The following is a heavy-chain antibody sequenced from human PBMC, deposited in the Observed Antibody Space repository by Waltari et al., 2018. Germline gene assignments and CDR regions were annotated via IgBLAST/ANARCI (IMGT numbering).Heavy chain of an antibody. CDR1: GFSFSPFE. J-gene: IGHJ4*02. V-gene: IGHV3-23*01. CDR3: VKGGWLDD. CDR2: ISEDSQRI. D-gene: IGHD2-15*01. Sequence: EVRLWESGGGVTDVGGSLRLSCAAYGFSFSPFEMTWARQVPGKGLEWVAFISEDSQRIFYATSVRGRFAVSRDNSKNLIFLHMTNLRVDDTATYFCVKGGWLDDWGQGSLVTVSS.